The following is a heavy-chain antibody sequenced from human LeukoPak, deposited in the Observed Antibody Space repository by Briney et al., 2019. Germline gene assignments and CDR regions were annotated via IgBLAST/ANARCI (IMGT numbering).Heavy chain of an antibody. CDR1: GASTSSSNW. D-gene: IGHD6-13*01. Sequence: PSGTLSLTCAVSGASTSSSNWWTWVRQPPGKGLEWVGEIYHSGSTSYNPSLKSRVTMSVDKSKNQFSLKLTSVTAADTAVYYCARVYSSSCDYWGQGTLVTVSS. J-gene: IGHJ4*02. CDR2: IYHSGST. CDR3: ARVYSSSCDY. V-gene: IGHV4-4*02.